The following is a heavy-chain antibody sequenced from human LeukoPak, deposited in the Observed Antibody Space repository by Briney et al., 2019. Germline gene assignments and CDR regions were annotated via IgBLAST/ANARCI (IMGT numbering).Heavy chain of an antibody. V-gene: IGHV3-48*02. CDR3: ARDLAVASDY. CDR1: GFTFSSYS. D-gene: IGHD6-19*01. Sequence: GGSLRLSCAASGFTFSSYSMNWVRQAPGKGLEWVSYISSSSSTIYYADSVKGRFTISRDNAKNSLYLQTNSLRDEDTAVYYCARDLAVASDYWGQGTLVTVSS. J-gene: IGHJ4*02. CDR2: ISSSSSTI.